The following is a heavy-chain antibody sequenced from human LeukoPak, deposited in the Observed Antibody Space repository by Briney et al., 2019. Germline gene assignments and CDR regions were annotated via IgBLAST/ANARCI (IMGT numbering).Heavy chain of an antibody. D-gene: IGHD3-10*01. V-gene: IGHV4-31*03. CDR1: GGFISSGGYY. Sequence: SETLSLTCTVSGGFISSGGYYWSWIRQHPGKGLEWIGYIYYSGSTYYNPSLKSRVTISVDTSKNQFSLKLSSVTAADTAVFYCARGYGSGSFDFWGQGTLVTVSS. CDR2: IYYSGST. CDR3: ARGYGSGSFDF. J-gene: IGHJ5*01.